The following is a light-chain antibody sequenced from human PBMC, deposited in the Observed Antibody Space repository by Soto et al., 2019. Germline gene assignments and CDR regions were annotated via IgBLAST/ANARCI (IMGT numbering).Light chain of an antibody. J-gene: IGKJ4*01. CDR3: QQCAIWPLT. CDR1: QSANTY. CDR2: DAS. Sequence: EIVLTQSPATLSLSPGESATLSCRASQSANTYLAWYQHKPGQVPRLLIYDASNRASGIPTRFSGSGSGTDFTPTISSLEPEDFAVYYCQQCAIWPLTFGGGTKVDIK. V-gene: IGKV3-11*01.